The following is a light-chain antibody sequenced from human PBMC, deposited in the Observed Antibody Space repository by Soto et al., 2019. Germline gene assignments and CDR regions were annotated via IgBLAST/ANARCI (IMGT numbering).Light chain of an antibody. Sequence: DIQMTQSPSSLSASVGDRVTITCRASQSISSYLNWYQQKPGKAPKLLIYAASSLQSGVPSRFXXSGSGTDFTLTISSLQPEDFATYYCQQSYSTPTSITFGQGTRLEMK. CDR1: QSISSY. J-gene: IGKJ5*01. CDR2: AAS. CDR3: QQSYSTPTSIT. V-gene: IGKV1-39*01.